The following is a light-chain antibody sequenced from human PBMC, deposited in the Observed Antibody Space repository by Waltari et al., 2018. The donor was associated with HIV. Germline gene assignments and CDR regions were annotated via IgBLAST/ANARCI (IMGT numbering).Light chain of an antibody. CDR2: AAS. CDR3: QQFQSYPRT. V-gene: IGKV1-9*01. J-gene: IGKJ5*01. CDR1: QGIRSH. Sequence: DIQLTQSPSFLSVSLGDRVTITCRASQGIRSHLAWYHQRPGKSPKLLIYAASTLQGGLPSRFSGCGSATEFTLTSSSLQPEDSATYYCQQFQSYPRTFGQGKRLEIK.